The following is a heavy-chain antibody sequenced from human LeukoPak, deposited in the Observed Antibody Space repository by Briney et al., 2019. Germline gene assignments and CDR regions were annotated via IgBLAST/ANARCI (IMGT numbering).Heavy chain of an antibody. CDR1: GGSISSGGYY. Sequence: SETLSLTCTVSGGSISSGGYYWSWIRQHPGKGLEWIGYIYYSGSTYYNPSLKSRVTISVDASKNQFSLKLSSVTAADTAVYYCARTLGYYYYMDVWGKGTTVTVSS. J-gene: IGHJ6*03. V-gene: IGHV4-31*03. CDR3: ARTLGYYYYMDV. CDR2: IYYSGST.